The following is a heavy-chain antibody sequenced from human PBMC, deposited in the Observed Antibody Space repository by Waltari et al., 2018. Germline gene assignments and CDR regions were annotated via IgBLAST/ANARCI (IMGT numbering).Heavy chain of an antibody. Sequence: QVQLVESGGGVVQPGRSLRLSCAASGFPFRSYGMPWVLQAPGKGLGWVAVIWYDGSNKYYADSVKGRFTISRDNSKNTLYLQMNSLRAEDTAVYYCARDGVGATNYYYGMDVWGQGTTVTVSS. J-gene: IGHJ6*02. D-gene: IGHD1-26*01. CDR3: ARDGVGATNYYYGMDV. V-gene: IGHV3-33*01. CDR2: IWYDGSNK. CDR1: GFPFRSYG.